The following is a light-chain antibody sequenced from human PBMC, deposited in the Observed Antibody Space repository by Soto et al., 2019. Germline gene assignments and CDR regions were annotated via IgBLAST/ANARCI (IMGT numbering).Light chain of an antibody. CDR1: SSDVGSYNL. J-gene: IGLJ2*01. Sequence: QSALTQPASVSGSPGQSISISCTGISSDVGSYNLVSWYQQHPGKAPQLIIYEGNKRPSGVSNRFSGSKSDNTASLTVSGLQAEDEADYYCCAYAGSTTDVVFGGGTQLTVL. V-gene: IGLV2-23*01. CDR3: CAYAGSTTDVV. CDR2: EGN.